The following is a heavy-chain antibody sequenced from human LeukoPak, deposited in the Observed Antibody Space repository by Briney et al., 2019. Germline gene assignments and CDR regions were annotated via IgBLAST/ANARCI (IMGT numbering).Heavy chain of an antibody. Sequence: GGSLRLSCAASGFTFSDYGMSWVRQAPGKGLEWVSTISDGGSITYYADSVKGRFTISRDNSKNTLYLQMNSLRAEDTAVYYCAKVLIWTYGSGNYYKGAFDIWGQGTMVTVFS. CDR3: AKVLIWTYGSGNYYKGAFDI. V-gene: IGHV3-23*01. CDR2: ISDGGSIT. J-gene: IGHJ3*02. CDR1: GFTFSDYG. D-gene: IGHD3-10*01.